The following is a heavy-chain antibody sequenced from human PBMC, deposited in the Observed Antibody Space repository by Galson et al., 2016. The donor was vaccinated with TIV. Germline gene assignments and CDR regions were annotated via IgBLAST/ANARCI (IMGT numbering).Heavy chain of an antibody. Sequence: SLRLSCAASGFTFSRFWMHWVRQAPGKGLVWISRISDDATTTNYADSVKGRFTISRDNTKNTLHLQMNSLRADDTAVYYFARHGYTATGDAFDIWGKGTMVTVSS. CDR2: ISDDATTT. CDR3: ARHGYTATGDAFDI. J-gene: IGHJ3*02. D-gene: IGHD5-18*01. V-gene: IGHV3-74*01. CDR1: GFTFSRFW.